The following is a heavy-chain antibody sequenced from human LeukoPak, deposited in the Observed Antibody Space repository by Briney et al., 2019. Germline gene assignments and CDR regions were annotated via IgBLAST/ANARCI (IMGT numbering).Heavy chain of an antibody. V-gene: IGHV4-34*01. CDR1: GGSFSGYY. D-gene: IGHD3-3*01. J-gene: IGHJ5*02. CDR3: ARGRNFWSGYYEMLLDP. Sequence: PSETLSLTCAVYGGSFSGYYWSWIRQPPGKGLEWIGEINHSGSTNYNPSLKSRVTISVDTSKNQFSLKLSSVTAADTAVYYCARGRNFWSGYYEMLLDPWGQGTLVTVSS. CDR2: INHSGST.